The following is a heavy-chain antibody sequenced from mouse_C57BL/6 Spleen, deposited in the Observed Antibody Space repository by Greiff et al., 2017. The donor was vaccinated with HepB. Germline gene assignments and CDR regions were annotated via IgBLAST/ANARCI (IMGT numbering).Heavy chain of an antibody. CDR3: ARLLRREGYFDY. Sequence: QVQLQQSGAELVKPGASVKISCKASGYAFSSYWMNWVKQRPGKGLEWIGQIYPGDGDTNYNGKFKGKATLTADKSSSTAYMQLSSLTSEDSAVYFCARLLRREGYFDYWGQGTTLTVSS. J-gene: IGHJ2*01. CDR2: IYPGDGDT. V-gene: IGHV1-80*01. CDR1: GYAFSSYW. D-gene: IGHD2-12*01.